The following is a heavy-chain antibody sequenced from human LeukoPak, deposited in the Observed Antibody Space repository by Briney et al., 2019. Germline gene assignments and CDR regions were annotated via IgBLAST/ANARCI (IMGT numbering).Heavy chain of an antibody. J-gene: IGHJ4*02. Sequence: PSETLSLTCAVYGGSFSGYYWSWIRQPPGKGLEWIGEINHSGSTNYNPSLKSRVTMSVDPSKNQFSLRLSSVTAADTAVYFCARAALYFDSSAYSYYFDYWGQGTLVTVSS. CDR3: ARAALYFDSSAYSYYFDY. V-gene: IGHV4-34*01. D-gene: IGHD3-22*01. CDR2: INHSGST. CDR1: GGSFSGYY.